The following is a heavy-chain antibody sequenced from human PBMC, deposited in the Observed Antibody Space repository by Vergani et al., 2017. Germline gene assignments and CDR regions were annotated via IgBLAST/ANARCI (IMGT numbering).Heavy chain of an antibody. V-gene: IGHV1-69*12. Sequence: QVQLVQSGAEVKKPGSSVKVSCKASGGNFSSYAISWVRQAPGQGLEWMGGIIPIFGTANYAQKFQGRVTITADESTSTAYMELSSLRYEDTDVYYCARDINKGVVVVNGNLPQDYYYYYGMDVWGQGTTVTVSS. J-gene: IGHJ6*02. D-gene: IGHD3-22*01. CDR3: ARDINKGVVVVNGNLPQDYYYYYGMDV. CDR1: GGNFSSYA. CDR2: IIPIFGTA.